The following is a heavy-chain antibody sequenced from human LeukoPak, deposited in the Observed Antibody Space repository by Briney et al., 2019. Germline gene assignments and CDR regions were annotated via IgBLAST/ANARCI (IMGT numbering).Heavy chain of an antibody. V-gene: IGHV4-34*01. CDR1: GGSFSGYY. CDR2: INHSGST. Sequence: SETLSLTCAVYGGSFSGYYWSWIRQPPGKGLEWIGEINHSGSTNYNPSLKSRVIISVDTSKNQFSLKLSSVTAADTAVYYCARAHYYDSSASSVDYWGQGTLVTVSS. D-gene: IGHD3-22*01. J-gene: IGHJ4*02. CDR3: ARAHYYDSSASSVDY.